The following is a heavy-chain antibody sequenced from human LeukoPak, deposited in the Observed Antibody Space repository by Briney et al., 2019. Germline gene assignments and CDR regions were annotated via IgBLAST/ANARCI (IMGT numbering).Heavy chain of an antibody. CDR3: ASHYASGSSSGY. J-gene: IGHJ4*02. Sequence: SGGSLRLSCAASGFTFSNYWMHWVRQAPGKGLVWVSRINTDGTSTSYADSVQGRFTISRDNAKNTLFLQMNTLRAEDTAVYYCASHYASGSSSGYWGQGTLVTVSS. D-gene: IGHD3-10*01. CDR2: INTDGTST. V-gene: IGHV3-74*01. CDR1: GFTFSNYW.